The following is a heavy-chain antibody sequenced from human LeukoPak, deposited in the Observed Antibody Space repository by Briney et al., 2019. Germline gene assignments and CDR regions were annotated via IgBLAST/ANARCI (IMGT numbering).Heavy chain of an antibody. Sequence: PGGSLRLSCAASGFTFSSYAMSWVRQAPWKGLEWVSAISGSGGSTYYADSVKGRFTISRDNSKNTLYLQMNSLRAEDTAVYYCAKEHVITMIVVVIPWFDPWGQGTLVTVSS. V-gene: IGHV3-23*01. CDR3: AKEHVITMIVVVIPWFDP. CDR1: GFTFSSYA. D-gene: IGHD3-22*01. J-gene: IGHJ5*02. CDR2: ISGSGGST.